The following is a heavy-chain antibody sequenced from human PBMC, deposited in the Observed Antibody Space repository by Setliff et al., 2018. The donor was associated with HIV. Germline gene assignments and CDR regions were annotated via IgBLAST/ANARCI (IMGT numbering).Heavy chain of an antibody. CDR3: ARPRGYFDY. V-gene: IGHV1-18*04. CDR2: ISTYDGVT. Sequence: GASVKVSCKASGDTLTGYYMHWVRQAPGQGLEWMGWISTYDGVTTYAQKLQGRVTMTTDTSTSTAYMELRSLRSDDTAVYYCARPRGYFDYWGQGTLVTVSS. CDR1: GDTLTGYY. J-gene: IGHJ4*02.